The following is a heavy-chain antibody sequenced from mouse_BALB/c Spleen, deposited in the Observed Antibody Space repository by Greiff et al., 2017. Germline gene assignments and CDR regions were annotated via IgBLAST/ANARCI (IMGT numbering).Heavy chain of an antibody. CDR1: GFSLTSYG. V-gene: IGHV2-9*02. CDR3: ARDLDYDVAMDY. D-gene: IGHD2-4*01. CDR2: IWAGGST. Sequence: VQGVESGPGLVAPSQSLSITCTVSGFSLTSYGVHWVRQPPGKGLEWLGVIWAGGSTNYNSALMSRLSISKDNSKSQVFLKMNSLQTDDTAMYYCARDLDYDVAMDYWGQGTSVTVSS. J-gene: IGHJ4*01.